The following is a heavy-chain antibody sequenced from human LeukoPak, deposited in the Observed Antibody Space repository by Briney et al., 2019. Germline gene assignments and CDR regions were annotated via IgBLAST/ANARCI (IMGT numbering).Heavy chain of an antibody. CDR2: IYHTGAT. J-gene: IGHJ2*01. Sequence: PSETLSLTCAVSGYSISSGYFWVWIRQPPGKGLEWIGSIYHTGATYYNPSLRSPVTISVDTSKNQFSLELNSVTAADTAVYYCARSPTGDDLWGRGTLVTVSS. D-gene: IGHD3-10*01. CDR3: ARSPTGDDL. V-gene: IGHV4-38-2*01. CDR1: GYSISSGYF.